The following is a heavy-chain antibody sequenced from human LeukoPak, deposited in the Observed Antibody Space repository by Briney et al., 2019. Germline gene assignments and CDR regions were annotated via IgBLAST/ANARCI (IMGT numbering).Heavy chain of an antibody. D-gene: IGHD6-13*01. Sequence: SETLSLTCAVDGGSFSGYYWSWIRQPPGKGLEWIGEINPSGSTNYNPSLKSRVTISVDTSKNQFSLKLSSVTAADTAVYYCARHKRPSSSWYTGGQYYFDYWGQGTLVTVSS. J-gene: IGHJ4*02. CDR2: INPSGST. CDR3: ARHKRPSSSWYTGGQYYFDY. CDR1: GGSFSGYY. V-gene: IGHV4-34*01.